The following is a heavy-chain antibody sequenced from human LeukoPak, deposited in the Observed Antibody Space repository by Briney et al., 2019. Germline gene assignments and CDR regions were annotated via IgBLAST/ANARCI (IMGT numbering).Heavy chain of an antibody. V-gene: IGHV3-15*01. CDR2: FKSKTDGGTT. CDR3: TTQGGSGNYYTPQFDY. D-gene: IGHD3-10*01. CDR1: GFSFSKAW. J-gene: IGHJ4*02. Sequence: SGGSLRLSCVASGFSFSKAWMGWVGHAPGKGLEWVGRFKSKTDGGTTDYAAPVKGRFTISRDDSKNTLYLQMNSLKTEDTAVYYCTTQGGSGNYYTPQFDYWGQGTLVTVSS.